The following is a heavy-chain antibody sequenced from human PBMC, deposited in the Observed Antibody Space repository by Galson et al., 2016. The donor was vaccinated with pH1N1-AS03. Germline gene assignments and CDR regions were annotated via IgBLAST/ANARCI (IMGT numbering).Heavy chain of an antibody. CDR2: ISYDGSAR. CDR3: AKNHLDTRGYYSVVDY. Sequence: SLRLSCAASGFTLSRYGMHWVRQAPGKGLEWVAAISYDGSARYYADSVKGRFTVSRDDSKNTLYLQMNSLSNEDTAIYYCAKNHLDTRGYYSVVDYWGQGTLVTVSS. D-gene: IGHD3-22*01. CDR1: GFTLSRYG. V-gene: IGHV3-30*18. J-gene: IGHJ4*02.